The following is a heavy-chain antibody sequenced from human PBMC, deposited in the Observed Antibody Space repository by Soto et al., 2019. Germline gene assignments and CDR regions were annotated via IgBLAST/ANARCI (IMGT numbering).Heavy chain of an antibody. D-gene: IGHD4-17*01. CDR2: IYYSGST. Sequence: QVQLQESGPGLVKPSETLSLTCTVSGGSISSHYWSWIRQPPGKGLEWIGYIYYSGSTNYNPSLKSRVTISVDTSKNQFSLKLSSVTAADTAVYYCARDTGGMDVWGQGTTVTVSS. CDR1: GGSISSHY. CDR3: ARDTGGMDV. J-gene: IGHJ6*02. V-gene: IGHV4-59*11.